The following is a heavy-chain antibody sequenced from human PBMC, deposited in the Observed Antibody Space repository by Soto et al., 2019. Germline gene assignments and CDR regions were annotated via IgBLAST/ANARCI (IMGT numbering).Heavy chain of an antibody. CDR1: GFTFNSYA. CDR2: ISGGGSST. V-gene: IGHV3-23*01. D-gene: IGHD1-7*01. CDR3: AKYIPAGTGPTQGDY. Sequence: GGSLRLSCAASGFTFNSYAMSWVRQAPGKGLEWVSGISGGGSSTYYADSVKGRFTTSRDNSKNTLYLQMNRLRAEDTAVYFCAKYIPAGTGPTQGDYWGQGTLVTVSS. J-gene: IGHJ4*02.